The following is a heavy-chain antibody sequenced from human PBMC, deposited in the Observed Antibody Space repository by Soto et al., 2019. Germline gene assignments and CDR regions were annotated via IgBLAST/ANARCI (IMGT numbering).Heavy chain of an antibody. J-gene: IGHJ5*02. CDR2: IYSGGST. Sequence: EVQLVESGGGLIQPGGSLRLSCAASGFTVSSNYMSWDRQAPGKGLEWVSVIYSGGSTYYADSVKGRFTISRDNSKNTLYLQMNSLRAEDTAVYYCARCSPGNWFDPWGQGTLVTVSS. D-gene: IGHD6-13*01. CDR1: GFTVSSNY. CDR3: ARCSPGNWFDP. V-gene: IGHV3-53*01.